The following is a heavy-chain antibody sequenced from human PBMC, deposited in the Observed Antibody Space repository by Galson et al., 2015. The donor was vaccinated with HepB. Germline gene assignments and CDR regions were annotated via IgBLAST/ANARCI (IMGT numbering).Heavy chain of an antibody. V-gene: IGHV1-69*04. CDR2: IIPILGIA. J-gene: IGHJ4*02. Sequence: SVKVSCKASGYTFTSYGISWVRQAPGQGLEWMGRIIPILGIANYAQKFQGRVTITADKSTSTAYMELSSLRSEDTAVYYCARGRERYSSSWAYFDYWGQGTLVTVSS. CDR3: ARGRERYSSSWAYFDY. D-gene: IGHD6-13*01. CDR1: GYTFTSYG.